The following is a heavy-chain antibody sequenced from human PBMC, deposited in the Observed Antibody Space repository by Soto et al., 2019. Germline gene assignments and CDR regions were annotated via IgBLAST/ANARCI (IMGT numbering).Heavy chain of an antibody. CDR2: IIPILGIA. D-gene: IGHD3-10*01. CDR1: GGTFSSYT. Sequence: QVQLVQSGAEVKKPGSSVKVSCKASGGTFSSYTISWVRQAPGQGLEWMGRIIPILGIANYAQKLQGRVTITADKSTSTAYMELSSLRSEDTAVYYCARLLWFGDTPNDYWGQGTLVTVSS. CDR3: ARLLWFGDTPNDY. V-gene: IGHV1-69*02. J-gene: IGHJ4*02.